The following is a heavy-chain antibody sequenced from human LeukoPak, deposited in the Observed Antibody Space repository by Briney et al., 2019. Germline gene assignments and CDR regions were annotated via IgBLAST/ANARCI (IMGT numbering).Heavy chain of an antibody. CDR1: GGSISSYY. Sequence: SETLSLTCTVSGGSISSYYWSWIRQPPGKGLEWIGYIYYSGSTSYNPSLKSRVSISVDTSKNQFSLKLSSVTAADTAVYYCARVPYCSGGSCYSSWFDPWGQGTLVTVSS. J-gene: IGHJ5*02. V-gene: IGHV4-59*01. CDR2: IYYSGST. CDR3: ARVPYCSGGSCYSSWFDP. D-gene: IGHD2-15*01.